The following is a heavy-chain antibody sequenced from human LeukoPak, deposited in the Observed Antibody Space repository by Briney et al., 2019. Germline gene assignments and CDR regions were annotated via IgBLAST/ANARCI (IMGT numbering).Heavy chain of an antibody. V-gene: IGHV3-21*01. CDR3: ARDYYDVLFDY. D-gene: IGHD3-22*01. CDR2: ISSSSSYI. J-gene: IGHJ4*02. Sequence: SSISSSSSYIYYADSVKGRFTISRDNAENSLYLQMNSLRAEDTAVYYCARDYYDVLFDYWGQGTLVTVSS.